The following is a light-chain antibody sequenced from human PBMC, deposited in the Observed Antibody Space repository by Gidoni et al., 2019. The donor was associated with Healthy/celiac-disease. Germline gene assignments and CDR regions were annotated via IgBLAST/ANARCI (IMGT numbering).Light chain of an antibody. CDR1: QSISSY. J-gene: IGKJ4*01. V-gene: IGKV1-39*01. Sequence: DIQMTKSPSSLSASVGERVTITCRASQSISSYLNWYQQKPGKATKLLIYAASSLQSGVPSRFSGSGSGTDFTLPIRSLQPEDFATYYCQQSYSTPLTFGGGTKVEFK. CDR2: AAS. CDR3: QQSYSTPLT.